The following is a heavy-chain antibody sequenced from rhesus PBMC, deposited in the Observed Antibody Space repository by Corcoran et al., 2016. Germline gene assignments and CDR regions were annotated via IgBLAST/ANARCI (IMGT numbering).Heavy chain of an antibody. CDR3: ARAPGPTVAATSIYFDY. CDR2: IYGNSAST. D-gene: IGHD4-29*01. Sequence: QVKLQQWGEGLVKPSETLSLTCAVYGGSISGYYYWSWIRQPAGKGLEWIGYIYGNSASTNDNPSLKNRVTISKDTSKNQFSLKLSSVTAADTAVYYCARAPGPTVAATSIYFDYWGQGVLVTVTS. V-gene: IGHV4-73*01. CDR1: GGSISGYYY. J-gene: IGHJ4*01.